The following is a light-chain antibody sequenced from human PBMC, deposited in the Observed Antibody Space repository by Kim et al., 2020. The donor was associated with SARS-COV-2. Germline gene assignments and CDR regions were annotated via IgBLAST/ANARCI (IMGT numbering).Light chain of an antibody. J-gene: IGLJ1*01. CDR3: TSYTITSTYV. CDR2: DVT. V-gene: IGLV2-14*04. Sequence: GQSITISCTGTSSDIGGYDFVSWDQQRPGKAPKLMIYDVTKRPSGVSNRFSGSKSGNTASLSISGLQAEDEADYYCTSYTITSTYVFGSGTKVTVL. CDR1: SSDIGGYDF.